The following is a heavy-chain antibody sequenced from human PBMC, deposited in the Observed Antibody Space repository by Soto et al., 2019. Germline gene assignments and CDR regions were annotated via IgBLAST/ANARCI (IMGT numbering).Heavy chain of an antibody. CDR1: GFMFRSYS. V-gene: IGHV3-23*01. CDR3: AKRPKAGRPVDV. D-gene: IGHD6-6*01. CDR2: INPSGDTT. Sequence: EVQLSESGGGLVQPGGSLRLSCAASGFMFRSYSMSWVRQAPGKGLEWVSSINPSGDTTYYADSVKGRLTISSDNSKNTVYLQMDSLTADDTAIYYCAKRPKAGRPVDVWGKGTTVTVSS. J-gene: IGHJ6*04.